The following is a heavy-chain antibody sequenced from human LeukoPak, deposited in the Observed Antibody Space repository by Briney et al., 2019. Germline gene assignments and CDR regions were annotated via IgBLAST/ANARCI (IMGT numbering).Heavy chain of an antibody. Sequence: ASVKVSCKASGGTFSSYAISWVRQATGQRPEWMGWMSPNSGDTGYAQKFQDRVTMTRNTSISAAYMELSSLRSDDTAVYYCARGPPNWGYDYWGPGTLVTVSS. CDR3: ARGPPNWGYDY. CDR2: MSPNSGDT. V-gene: IGHV1-8*02. CDR1: GGTFSSYA. D-gene: IGHD7-27*01. J-gene: IGHJ4*02.